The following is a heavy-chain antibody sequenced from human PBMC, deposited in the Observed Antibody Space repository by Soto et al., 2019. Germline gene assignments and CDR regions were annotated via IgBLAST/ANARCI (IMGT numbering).Heavy chain of an antibody. V-gene: IGHV3-49*03. D-gene: IGHD3-10*01. CDR1: GFTFGDYA. CDR2: IRSKPYDGTT. J-gene: IGHJ6*02. CDR3: AKDLFSMVRGVSYYSYGIDV. Sequence: GGSLRLSCAASGFTFGDYAMSWFRQAPGKGLEWVGFIRSKPYDGTTEYAASAKGRFTISRDDSKSIAYLQMNSLKTEDTAVYYCAKDLFSMVRGVSYYSYGIDVWGQGTTVTVSS.